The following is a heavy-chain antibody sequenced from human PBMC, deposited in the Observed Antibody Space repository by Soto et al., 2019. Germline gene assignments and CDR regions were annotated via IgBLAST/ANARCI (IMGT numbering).Heavy chain of an antibody. Sequence: QVQLQESGPGLVKPSETLSLTCTVSGGSISSYYWSWIRQPPGKGLEWIGYIYYSGSTNYNPSLKSRVTISVDTSKNQFSLKLSSVTAADTAVYYCARGVVVPAAKAYYAFDIWGQGTMVTVSS. J-gene: IGHJ3*02. CDR2: IYYSGST. V-gene: IGHV4-59*01. CDR3: ARGVVVPAAKAYYAFDI. CDR1: GGSISSYY. D-gene: IGHD2-2*01.